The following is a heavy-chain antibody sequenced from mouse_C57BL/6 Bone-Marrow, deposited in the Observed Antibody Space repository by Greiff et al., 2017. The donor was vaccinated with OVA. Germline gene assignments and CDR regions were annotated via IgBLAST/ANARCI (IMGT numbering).Heavy chain of an antibody. CDR3: ASSNWGFSAWFAY. CDR1: GYTFTNYW. Sequence: VQLQQSGAELVRPGPSVKLSCKASGYTFTNYWIGWAKQRPGHGLEWIGDIYPGGGYTNYNEKFKGKATLTADKSSSTAYMQFSSLTSEDSAIYYCASSNWGFSAWFAYWGQGTLVTVSA. D-gene: IGHD4-1*01. J-gene: IGHJ3*01. V-gene: IGHV1-63*01. CDR2: IYPGGGYT.